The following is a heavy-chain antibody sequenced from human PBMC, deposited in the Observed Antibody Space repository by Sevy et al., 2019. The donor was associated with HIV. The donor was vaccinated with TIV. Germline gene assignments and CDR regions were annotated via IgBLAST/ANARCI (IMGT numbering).Heavy chain of an antibody. CDR2: TYYRSKYYN. CDR1: GVSVSSNSVA. CDR3: ARVGGSGSYYLDY. V-gene: IGHV6-1*01. Sequence: SQTLSLTCAISGVSVSSNSVAWNWIMQSPSRGLEWLGRTYYRSKYYNDYAVSVKSRITINPDTSKNQFSLQLNSVTPEDTAVYYCARVGGSGSYYLDYWGQGILVTVSS. D-gene: IGHD3-10*01. J-gene: IGHJ4*02.